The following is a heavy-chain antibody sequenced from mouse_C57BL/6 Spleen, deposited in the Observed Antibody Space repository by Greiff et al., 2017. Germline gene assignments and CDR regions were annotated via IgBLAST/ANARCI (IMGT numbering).Heavy chain of an antibody. J-gene: IGHJ3*01. CDR1: GYAFTNYL. CDR2: INPGSGGT. D-gene: IGHD2-10*01. CDR3: ARPLLGTWFAY. V-gene: IGHV1-54*01. Sequence: QVQLQQSGAELVRPGTSVKVSCKASGYAFTNYLIEWVKQRPGQGLEWIGVINPGSGGTNYNEKLKGKATLTADKSSSTAYMQLSSLTSEDSAVYFCARPLLGTWFAYWGQGTLVTVSA.